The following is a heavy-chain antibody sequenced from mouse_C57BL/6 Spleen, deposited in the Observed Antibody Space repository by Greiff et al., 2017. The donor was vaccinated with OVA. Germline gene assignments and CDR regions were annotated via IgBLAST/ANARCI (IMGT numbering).Heavy chain of an antibody. D-gene: IGHD1-1*01. J-gene: IGHJ2*01. Sequence: DVKLQESGPGLVKPSQSLSLTCSVTGYSITSCYYWNWIRQLPGNKLEWMGYISYDGSNNYNPSLKNRISITRDTSKNQFFLKLNSVTTEDTATYYCARAYYYGIDYWGQGTTLTVSS. CDR2: ISYDGSN. CDR3: ARAYYYGIDY. CDR1: GYSITSCYY. V-gene: IGHV3-6*01.